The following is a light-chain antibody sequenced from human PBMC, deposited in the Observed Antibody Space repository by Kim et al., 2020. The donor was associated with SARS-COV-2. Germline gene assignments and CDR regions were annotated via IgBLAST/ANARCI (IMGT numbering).Light chain of an antibody. CDR3: QQHNDWPLT. J-gene: IGKJ1*01. V-gene: IGKV3-15*01. CDR2: GAS. CDR1: QSISSN. Sequence: VSPGERATLSSRASQSISSNLAWYQQRPGQAPRLLIYGASTRATGIPARFSGSGSGTEFTLTISGLQSEDFAVYYCQQHNDWPLTFGQGTKVDIK.